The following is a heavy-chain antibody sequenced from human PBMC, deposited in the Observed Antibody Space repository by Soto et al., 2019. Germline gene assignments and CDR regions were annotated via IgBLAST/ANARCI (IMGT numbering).Heavy chain of an antibody. CDR3: ARGSYWAAFDY. CDR2: IYYSGST. J-gene: IGHJ4*02. V-gene: IGHV4-59*08. D-gene: IGHD2-8*02. Sequence: SETLSLTCTVSGGSISSYYWSWIRQPPGKGLEWIGYIYYSGSTNYNPSLKSRVTISVDTSKNQFSLKLSSVTAADTAVYYCARGSYWAAFDYWGQGTLVTSPQ. CDR1: GGSISSYY.